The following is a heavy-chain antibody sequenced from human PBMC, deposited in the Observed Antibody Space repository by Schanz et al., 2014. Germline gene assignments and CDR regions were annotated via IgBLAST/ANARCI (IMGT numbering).Heavy chain of an antibody. CDR3: LAPDYGMDV. J-gene: IGHJ6*02. V-gene: IGHV3-74*02. CDR1: GFTFSSHW. Sequence: EVQLVASGGGLVQPGGSLRLSCAASGFTFSSHWMHWVRQDPGKGLVWVARINSVGNNTDYADSVTGRFTISRDNAKNTLYLQMNTLRAEDTAVYYCLAPDYGMDVWGQGTTVTVSS. CDR2: INSVGNNT.